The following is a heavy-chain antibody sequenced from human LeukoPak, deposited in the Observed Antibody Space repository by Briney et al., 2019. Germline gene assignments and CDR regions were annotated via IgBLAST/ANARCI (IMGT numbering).Heavy chain of an antibody. D-gene: IGHD6-13*01. CDR1: GFTFSSYW. V-gene: IGHV3-74*01. J-gene: IGHJ4*02. CDR3: ARVLLRPEYSSSEYYFDY. CDR2: ISPDGSST. Sequence: PGGSLRLSCAASGFTFSSYWMHWVRQAPGKGLVWVSRISPDGSSTTYADSAKGRFTISRDNAKDTLYLQMNSLRAEDTAVYYCARVLLRPEYSSSEYYFDYWGQGTLVTVSS.